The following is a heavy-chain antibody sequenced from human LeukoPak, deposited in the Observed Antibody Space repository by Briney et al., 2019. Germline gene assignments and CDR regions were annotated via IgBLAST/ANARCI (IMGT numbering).Heavy chain of an antibody. D-gene: IGHD3/OR15-3a*01. J-gene: IGHJ6*02. CDR2: IGSDGSGT. CDR1: GFSLSGYW. Sequence: GGSLRLSVAASGFSLSGYWMHWVRQIPGKGLMWVARIGSDGSGTTSADPVKGRFPISRDNSKSTLYLQMNSLRDEDAAVYHCTRVQAGRSGLMDVWGRGTTVTVSS. CDR3: TRVQAGRSGLMDV. V-gene: IGHV3-74*03.